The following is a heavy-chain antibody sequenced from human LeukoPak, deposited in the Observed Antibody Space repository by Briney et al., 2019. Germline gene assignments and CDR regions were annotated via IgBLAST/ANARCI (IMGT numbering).Heavy chain of an antibody. CDR3: ARGWGYFDL. J-gene: IGHJ2*01. CDR1: GGS. Sequence: PSETLSLTCTVSGGSWSWIRQPPGKGLEWIGYFYYTGSTNYNPSLKSRVTMSLDASKNQFSLKLTSVTAADTAMYYCARGWGYFDLRGRGTLVTVSS. CDR2: FYYTGST. V-gene: IGHV4-59*01. D-gene: IGHD6-13*01.